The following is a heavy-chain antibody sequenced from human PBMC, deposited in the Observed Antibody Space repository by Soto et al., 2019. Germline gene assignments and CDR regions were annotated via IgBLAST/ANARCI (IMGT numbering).Heavy chain of an antibody. Sequence: QVRLQQWGAGLLKPSETLSLTCAVYGGSFSGYYWSWIRQPPGKGLEWIGEINHSGSTNYNPSLKSRVTISVDTSKNQFSLKLSSVTAADTAVYYCARAPYYDILTGYAIFDYWGQGTLVTVSS. J-gene: IGHJ4*02. D-gene: IGHD3-9*01. V-gene: IGHV4-34*01. CDR3: ARAPYYDILTGYAIFDY. CDR2: INHSGST. CDR1: GGSFSGYY.